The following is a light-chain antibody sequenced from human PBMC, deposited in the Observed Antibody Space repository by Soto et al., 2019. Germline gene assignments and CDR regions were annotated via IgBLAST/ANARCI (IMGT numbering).Light chain of an antibody. V-gene: IGKV3-15*01. CDR3: QHYVTLPLT. Sequence: EIVITQSPATLSVSPGEGVTLSCRASQGIGSTLAWYQQKPGQTPRLLIYGASTRATDVPARFSGSGSGTDFTLTINGLQSEDFAVYYCQHYVTLPLTFGGGTKVESK. J-gene: IGKJ4*01. CDR1: QGIGST. CDR2: GAS.